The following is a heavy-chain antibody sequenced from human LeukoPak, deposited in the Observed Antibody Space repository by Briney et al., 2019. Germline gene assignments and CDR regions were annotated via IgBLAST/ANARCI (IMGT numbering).Heavy chain of an antibody. Sequence: ASVKVSCKASGGTFSNYAINWVRQAPGQGLEWMGGITPIFGTANYLQKFQGRVTTTADKSTSTAYMELSRLRSEDTAIYYCARASSDDTAMATPFAYWGQGTLVTVSS. CDR1: GGTFSNYA. D-gene: IGHD5-18*01. CDR3: ARASSDDTAMATPFAY. CDR2: ITPIFGTA. J-gene: IGHJ4*02. V-gene: IGHV1-69*06.